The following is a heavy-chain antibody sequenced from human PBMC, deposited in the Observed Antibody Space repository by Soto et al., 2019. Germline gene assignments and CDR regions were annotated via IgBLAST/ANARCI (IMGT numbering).Heavy chain of an antibody. CDR3: ARALGYYNGDSR. Sequence: EVQLVESGGGLVQPGGSLRLSCEASGFTFNNYWMHWVRQPPGEGLVWVSRINGDGNSPVYADSVKGRFTISRDNAKKTLYLQMNSLRDEDMGVYFCARALGYYNGDSRWGQGTLVTVSS. V-gene: IGHV3-74*01. CDR2: INGDGNSP. CDR1: GFTFNNYW. D-gene: IGHD2-15*01. J-gene: IGHJ4*02.